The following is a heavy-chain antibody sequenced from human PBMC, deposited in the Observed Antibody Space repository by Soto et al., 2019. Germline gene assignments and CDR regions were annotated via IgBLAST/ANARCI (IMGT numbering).Heavy chain of an antibody. V-gene: IGHV3-23*01. D-gene: IGHD2-2*01. Sequence: EVQVLESGGGLVQPGGSLRLSCAASGFTFNNYAMGWVRQAPGKGLEWVSAITGSGSDTYYVDSVKGRFTISRDNSKNTLNMQMNSLRAEDTALYYCAKLGSSSWSPHYYFDYWGQGTLVTVSS. CDR3: AKLGSSSWSPHYYFDY. CDR2: ITGSGSDT. CDR1: GFTFNNYA. J-gene: IGHJ4*02.